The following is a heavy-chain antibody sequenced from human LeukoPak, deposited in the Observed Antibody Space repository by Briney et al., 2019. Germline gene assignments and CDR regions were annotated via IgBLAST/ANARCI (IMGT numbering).Heavy chain of an antibody. J-gene: IGHJ6*03. Sequence: GGSLRLSCAASGFTFSSYVMSWVRQAPGKGLEWVSAISGSGGSTYYADSVKGRFTISRDNSKNTLYLQMNSLRAEDTAVYYCAKDQGYSGYDENYYYYMDVWGKGTTVTVSS. CDR3: AKDQGYSGYDENYYYYMDV. D-gene: IGHD5-12*01. CDR2: ISGSGGST. V-gene: IGHV3-23*01. CDR1: GFTFSSYV.